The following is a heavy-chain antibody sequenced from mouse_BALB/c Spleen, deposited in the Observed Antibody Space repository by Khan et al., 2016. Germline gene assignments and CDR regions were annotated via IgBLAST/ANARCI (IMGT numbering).Heavy chain of an antibody. V-gene: IGHV3-2*02. CDR1: GYSITSDYA. J-gene: IGHJ1*01. D-gene: IGHD1-2*01. Sequence: EVQLQESGPGLVKPSQSLSLTCTVTGYSITSDYAWNWIRQFPGNKLEWMGYIRYSGSTTYNPSLKSRISITRDPSKNKSFLQLYSVTTEDTATYCRTRSPTATRYFDVWGEGTTVTVSS. CDR2: IRYSGST. CDR3: TRSPTATRYFDV.